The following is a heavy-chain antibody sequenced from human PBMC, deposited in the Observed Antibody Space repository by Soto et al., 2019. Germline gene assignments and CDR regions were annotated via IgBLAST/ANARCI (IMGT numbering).Heavy chain of an antibody. D-gene: IGHD6-19*01. CDR2: ISPNIGTT. Sequence: EASVKVSCKASGGTFSSYAISWVRQAPGQGLEWMGGISPNIGTTNYAQKLQGGVTMTTDASTSTAYMELRSLRSDDTAVYYCARGAAVAGTLEWFDPWGQGTLVTVSS. J-gene: IGHJ5*02. V-gene: IGHV1-69*05. CDR1: GGTFSSYA. CDR3: ARGAAVAGTLEWFDP.